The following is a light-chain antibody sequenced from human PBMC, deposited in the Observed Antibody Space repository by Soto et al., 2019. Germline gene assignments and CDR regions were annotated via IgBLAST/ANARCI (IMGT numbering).Light chain of an antibody. CDR3: QNYGSSPIT. J-gene: IGKJ5*01. V-gene: IGKV3-20*01. Sequence: EIGLTQSPGTLSLSPGERATLSCRASQSVSSSYLAWYQQKPGQAPRLLIYGASSRATGIPDRFSGSGSGTDFTLTISRLEPEDFAVYYCQNYGSSPITFGPGTRLEIK. CDR1: QSVSSSY. CDR2: GAS.